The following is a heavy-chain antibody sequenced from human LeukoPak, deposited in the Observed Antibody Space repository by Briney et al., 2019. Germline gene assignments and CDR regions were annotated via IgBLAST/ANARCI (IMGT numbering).Heavy chain of an antibody. D-gene: IGHD5-18*01. CDR2: ISYDGSNK. CDR3: ANGALKLSLPDDAFDI. Sequence: PGGSLRLSCAASGFTFSSYSMNWVRQAPGKGLEWVAAISYDGSNKYYADSVKGRFTISRDNSKNTLYLQMNSLRAEDTAVYYCANGALKLSLPDDAFDIWGQGTMVTVSS. CDR1: GFTFSSYS. J-gene: IGHJ3*02. V-gene: IGHV3-30*18.